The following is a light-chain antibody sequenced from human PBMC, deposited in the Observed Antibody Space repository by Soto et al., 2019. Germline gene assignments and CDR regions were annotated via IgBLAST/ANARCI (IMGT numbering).Light chain of an antibody. Sequence: DIQLTQSPSSLSASVGDRVTMTCRASETISTSLNWYQHKPGKAPKLLISAASRLQSGVPPRFSGSGSGTDFTLTINSLRPEDFASYYCQQSYSSSPITFGPGTRLEIK. CDR3: QQSYSSSPIT. CDR1: ETISTS. V-gene: IGKV1-39*01. J-gene: IGKJ5*01. CDR2: AAS.